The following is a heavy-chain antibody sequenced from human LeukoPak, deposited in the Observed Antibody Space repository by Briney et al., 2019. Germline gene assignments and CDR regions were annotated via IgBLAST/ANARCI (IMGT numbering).Heavy chain of an antibody. Sequence: SVKVSCKASGGTFSSYAISWVRQAPGQGLEWMGGIIPIFGTANYAQKFQGRVTITTDESTSTAYMELSSLRSEDTAEYYCARGSAEGGMVRGVITNLGAFDIWGQGTMVTVSS. CDR2: IIPIFGTA. V-gene: IGHV1-69*05. CDR1: GGTFSSYA. J-gene: IGHJ3*02. CDR3: ARGSAEGGMVRGVITNLGAFDI. D-gene: IGHD3-10*01.